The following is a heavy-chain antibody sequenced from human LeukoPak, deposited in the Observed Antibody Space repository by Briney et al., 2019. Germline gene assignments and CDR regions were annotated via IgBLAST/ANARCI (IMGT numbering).Heavy chain of an antibody. Sequence: PGGSLRLSCAASGFHFNSFWMHWVRQAPGKGLVWVSDMNEYSTTIRYADSVKGRFTISRDNAKSILYLQMNNLRAEDTAMYFCARGGVNPVDHWGQGTLVTVSS. CDR3: ARGGVNPVDH. CDR1: GFHFNSFW. V-gene: IGHV3-74*01. J-gene: IGHJ4*02. CDR2: MNEYSTTI. D-gene: IGHD1-14*01.